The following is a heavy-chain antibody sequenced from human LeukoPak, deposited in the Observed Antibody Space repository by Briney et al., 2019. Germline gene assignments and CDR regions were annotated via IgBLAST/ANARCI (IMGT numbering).Heavy chain of an antibody. CDR3: AKEGSGWYFQYYYYYYMDV. D-gene: IGHD6-19*01. CDR1: GFTFSSYA. J-gene: IGHJ6*03. CDR2: ISGSGGGT. Sequence: GGSLRLSCAASGFTFSSYAMSWVRQAPGKGLEWVSAISGSGGGTYYADSVKGRFTISRDNSKNTLYLQMNSLRAEDTAVYYCAKEGSGWYFQYYYYYYMDVWGKGTTVTVSS. V-gene: IGHV3-23*01.